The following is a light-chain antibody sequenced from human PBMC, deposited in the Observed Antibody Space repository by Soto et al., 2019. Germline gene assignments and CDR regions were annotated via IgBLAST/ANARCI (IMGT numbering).Light chain of an antibody. CDR1: HDINNF. CDR2: AAS. CDR3: QNYNSVPST. Sequence: EIRLTQSPSSLSASVGDRVTIACRASHDINNFLAWFQQRPGKVPELLMYAASTLKSGVPSRFSGSGSGTDFTLTIDGLQPEDFATFCQNYNSVPSTFGQGTKLEIK. J-gene: IGKJ2*01. V-gene: IGKV1-27*01.